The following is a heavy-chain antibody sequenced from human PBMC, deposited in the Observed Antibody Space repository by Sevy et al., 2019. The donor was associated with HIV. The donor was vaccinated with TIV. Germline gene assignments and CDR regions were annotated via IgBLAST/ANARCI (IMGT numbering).Heavy chain of an antibody. J-gene: IGHJ4*02. Sequence: GGSLRLSCAASGFTFSTSYMQWVRQAPGRGLVWVSRINSDGIITGYAGSLKGRFTISRDNAKNTLYLQMNSLSAEDTAIYYCAGGQRFLDNWGQGTLVTVSS. CDR1: GFTFSTSY. D-gene: IGHD3-3*01. CDR2: INSDGIIT. V-gene: IGHV3-74*01. CDR3: AGGQRFLDN.